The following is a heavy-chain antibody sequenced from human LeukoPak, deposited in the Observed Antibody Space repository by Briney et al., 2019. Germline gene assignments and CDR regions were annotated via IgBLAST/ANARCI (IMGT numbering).Heavy chain of an antibody. CDR3: AGKGGAYYYDSREAFDY. V-gene: IGHV1-18*01. Sequence: ASVKVSCKASGGTFSSYAISWVRQAPGQGLEWMGWISAYNGNTNYAQKFQGRVTITRDTSASTAYMELSSLRSEDTAVYYCAGKGGAYYYDSREAFDYWGQGTLVTVSS. J-gene: IGHJ4*02. D-gene: IGHD3-22*01. CDR2: ISAYNGNT. CDR1: GGTFSSYA.